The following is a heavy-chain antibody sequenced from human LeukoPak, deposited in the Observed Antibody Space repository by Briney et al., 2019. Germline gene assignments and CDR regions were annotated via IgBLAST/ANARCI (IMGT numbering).Heavy chain of an antibody. CDR2: IYDSGST. CDR3: ARADYSRSSWGLDV. J-gene: IGHJ6*02. CDR1: GTSIGSYY. Sequence: PSETLSLTCTVSGTSIGSYYWSWIRQPPGEGLGWIVYIYDSGSTKYNPSLQSRVTISQDTSKNQFSLKLNSVTAADTAIYYCARADYSRSSWGLDVWGQGTTVIVSS. D-gene: IGHD6-6*01. V-gene: IGHV4-59*01.